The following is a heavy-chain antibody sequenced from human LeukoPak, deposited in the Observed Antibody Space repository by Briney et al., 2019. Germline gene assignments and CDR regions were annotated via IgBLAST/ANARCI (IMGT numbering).Heavy chain of an antibody. J-gene: IGHJ4*02. Sequence: GGSLRLSCAASGFTFSSYAMSWVRQAPGKGLEWVSAISGSGGSTYYADSVKGRFTISRDNSKNTLYLQMNSLRAEDTAVYYCAKDRGWYYDSSGYYYATIFDYWGQGTLVTVSS. CDR2: ISGSGGST. V-gene: IGHV3-23*01. CDR3: AKDRGWYYDSSGYYYATIFDY. D-gene: IGHD3-22*01. CDR1: GFTFSSYA.